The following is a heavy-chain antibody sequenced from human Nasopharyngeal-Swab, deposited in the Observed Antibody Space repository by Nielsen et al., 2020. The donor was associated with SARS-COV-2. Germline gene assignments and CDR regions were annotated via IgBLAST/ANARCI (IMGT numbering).Heavy chain of an antibody. D-gene: IGHD3-9*01. Sequence: GGSLRLSCEASGFTFHDYGMHWVRQAPGKGLEWVSFISWDGGSAYYADSVKGRFTISRDNTKNSLFLQMNSLRVEDTAFYYCAKEMRIFGLVLRDPAYDYWGQGTLVTVSS. V-gene: IGHV3-43D*03. CDR2: ISWDGGSA. J-gene: IGHJ4*02. CDR3: AKEMRIFGLVLRDPAYDY. CDR1: GFTFHDYG.